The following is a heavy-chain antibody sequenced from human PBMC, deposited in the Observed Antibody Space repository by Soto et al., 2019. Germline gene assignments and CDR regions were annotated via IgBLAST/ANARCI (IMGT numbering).Heavy chain of an antibody. J-gene: IGHJ6*03. Sequence: EVQLVESGGGLVKPGGSLRLSCAASGFTFSSYSMNWVRQAPGKGLEWVSSISSSSSYIYYADSVKGRFTISRDNAKNSLYLQMNSLRAEDTAVYYCARSGYSGYEQPRLLFYMDVWGKGTTVTVSS. CDR2: ISSSSSYI. CDR1: GFTFSSYS. V-gene: IGHV3-21*01. CDR3: ARSGYSGYEQPRLLFYMDV. D-gene: IGHD5-12*01.